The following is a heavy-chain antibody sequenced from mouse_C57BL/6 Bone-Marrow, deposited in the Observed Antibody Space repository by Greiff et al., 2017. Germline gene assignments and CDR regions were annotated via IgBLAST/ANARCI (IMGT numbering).Heavy chain of an antibody. V-gene: IGHV1-81*01. CDR1: GYTFTSYG. J-gene: IGHJ3*01. CDR3: ARGIHYGSSAWFAY. CDR2: IYPRSGNT. Sequence: QVQLQESGAELVRPGASVTLSCKASGYTFTSYGLCRVKQRTGQSLEWIGEIYPRSGNTNYNEKFKGQATLTADKSSSTAYMELRRLTTEDSAVYSCARGIHYGSSAWFAYWGQGTLVTVSA. D-gene: IGHD1-1*01.